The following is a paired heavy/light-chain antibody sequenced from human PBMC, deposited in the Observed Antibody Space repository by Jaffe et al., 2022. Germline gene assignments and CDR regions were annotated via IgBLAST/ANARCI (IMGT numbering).Heavy chain of an antibody. CDR1: GFTFGDYA. CDR3: TRGPRDSSGWSDY. D-gene: IGHD6-19*01. CDR2: IRTKAYGGTT. J-gene: IGHJ4*02. V-gene: IGHV3-49*04. Sequence: EVQLVESGGGLVQPGRSLRLSCTASGFTFGDYAMSWVRQAPGKGLEWVSFIRTKAYGGTTEYAASVKGRFTISRDDSKSIAYLQMNNLKAEDTAVYYCTRGPRDSSGWSDYWGQGTLVTVSS.
Light chain of an antibody. J-gene: IGLJ2*01. CDR1: SLSSYY. CDR2: GKN. V-gene: IGLV3-19*01. Sequence: SSELTQDPAVSVALGQTVRITCQGDSLSSYYASWYQQKPGQAPVLVIYGKNNRPSGIPDRFSGSSSGNTASLTITGAQAEDEADYYCNSRDSSGEHLVFGGGTKLTVL. CDR3: NSRDSSGEHLV.